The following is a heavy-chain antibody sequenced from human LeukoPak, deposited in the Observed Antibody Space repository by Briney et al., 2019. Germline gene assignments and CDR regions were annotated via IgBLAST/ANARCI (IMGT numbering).Heavy chain of an antibody. CDR2: ISAYNGNT. J-gene: IGHJ3*02. V-gene: IGHV1-18*01. Sequence: ASVKVSCKASGYTFTSYGNSWVRQAPGQGLEWMGWISAYNGNTNYAQKLQGRVTMTTDTSTSTAYMELRSLRSDDTAVYYCARILAGLNAFDIWGQGTMVTVSS. D-gene: IGHD3/OR15-3a*01. CDR1: GYTFTSYG. CDR3: ARILAGLNAFDI.